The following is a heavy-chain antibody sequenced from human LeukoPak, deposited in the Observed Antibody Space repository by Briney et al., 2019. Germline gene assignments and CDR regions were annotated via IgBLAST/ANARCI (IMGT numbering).Heavy chain of an antibody. V-gene: IGHV3-7*03. CDR2: IKQDGSEK. CDR1: GFTLSSYW. Sequence: GGSLRLSCAASGFTLSSYWMSWVRQAPGKGLEWVANIKQDGSEKYYVDSVKGRFTISRDNAKNSLYLQMNSLRAEDTAVYYCARELGYCSSTSCYDYFDYWGQGTLVTVSS. CDR3: ARELGYCSSTSCYDYFDY. J-gene: IGHJ4*02. D-gene: IGHD2-2*01.